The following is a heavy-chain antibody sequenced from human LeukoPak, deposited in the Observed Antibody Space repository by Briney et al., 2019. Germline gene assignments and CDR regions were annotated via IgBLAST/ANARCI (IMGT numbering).Heavy chain of an antibody. CDR1: GGSISRSDYY. V-gene: IGHV4-30-4*01. Sequence: PSQTLPLTCSVSGGSISRSDYYWSWLRQPPGKGLEWVGFTDDSGNTFYNPSLKSRVSISVDTSKNQFSLRMSSVTAADTAVYYCAASKTWFLDYWGQGTLVTVSS. D-gene: IGHD3-9*01. CDR3: AASKTWFLDY. CDR2: TDDSGNT. J-gene: IGHJ4*02.